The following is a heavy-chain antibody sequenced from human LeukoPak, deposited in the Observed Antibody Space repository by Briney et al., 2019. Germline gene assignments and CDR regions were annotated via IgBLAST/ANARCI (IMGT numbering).Heavy chain of an antibody. CDR1: GFXFSSYW. J-gene: IGHJ6*02. D-gene: IGHD6-19*01. V-gene: IGHV3-7*05. Sequence: GGSLRLSCAASGFXFSSYWMSWARQAPGKGLEWVAHIKQDGSEKYYVDSVKGRFTISRDNAKNSLYLQMNSLRAEDTAVYYCARVVGKQWLVYYYYYGMDVWGQGTTVTVSS. CDR2: IKQDGSEK. CDR3: ARVVGKQWLVYYYYYGMDV.